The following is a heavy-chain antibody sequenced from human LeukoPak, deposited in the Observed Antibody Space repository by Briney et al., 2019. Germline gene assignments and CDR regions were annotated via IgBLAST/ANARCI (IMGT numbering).Heavy chain of an antibody. J-gene: IGHJ4*02. CDR2: TYYRSKWNT. V-gene: IGHV6-1*01. CDR3: ARELHGGHISRFDY. CDR1: GDSVSSNRVT. D-gene: IGHD2-15*01. Sequence: SQTLSLTCAISGDSVSSNRVTWNWLRQSPSRGLEWLGRTYYRSKWNTNYAESVRSRITVNADTSKNQFSLQLSSVTPEDTAVYYCARELHGGHISRFDYWGQGTPLTVSS.